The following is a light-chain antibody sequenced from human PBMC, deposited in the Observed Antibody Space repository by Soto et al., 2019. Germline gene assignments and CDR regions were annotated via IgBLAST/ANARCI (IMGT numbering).Light chain of an antibody. V-gene: IGLV4-69*01. CDR2: LNRDGSH. CDR3: QTWGTGIVI. J-gene: IGLJ2*01. Sequence: QSVLTQSPSASASLGASVKLTCTLSSGHSNYAIAWHQQQPEKGPRYWMKLNRDGSHSKGDGIPNRFSGSSSGAERYLTISSLQSEDEADYYCQTWGTGIVIFGGGTKVTVL. CDR1: SGHSNYA.